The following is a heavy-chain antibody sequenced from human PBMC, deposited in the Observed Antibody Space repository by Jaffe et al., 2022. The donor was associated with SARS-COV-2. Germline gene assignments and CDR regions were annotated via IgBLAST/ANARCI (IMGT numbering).Heavy chain of an antibody. J-gene: IGHJ4*02. CDR1: GFIFSNYV. CDR2: MSSDARQI. V-gene: IGHV3-30*04. Sequence: QVYLVESGGGVVQPGRSLRLSCAASGFIFSNYVVHWVRQAPGKGLEWVAVMSSDARQIFYADSVRGRFTISRDNSKSTLYLQMNTLRAEDTALYYCARGYCSGGGCWNFDYWGQGALVTVSS. D-gene: IGHD2-15*01. CDR3: ARGYCSGGGCWNFDY.